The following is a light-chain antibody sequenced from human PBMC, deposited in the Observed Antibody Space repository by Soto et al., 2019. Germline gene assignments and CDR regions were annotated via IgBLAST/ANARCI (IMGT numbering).Light chain of an antibody. CDR1: QSVTSSY. CDR2: RAS. CDR3: QQYNSWPPVST. Sequence: EIVMTQSPATLSVSPGERATLSCRASQSVTSSYLAWYQQKPGQAPRPLIYRASTRATGIPARFSGSGSGTEFALTISSLQSEDSAVYYCQQYNSWPPVSTFGQGPKLEIK. J-gene: IGKJ2*02. V-gene: IGKV3-15*01.